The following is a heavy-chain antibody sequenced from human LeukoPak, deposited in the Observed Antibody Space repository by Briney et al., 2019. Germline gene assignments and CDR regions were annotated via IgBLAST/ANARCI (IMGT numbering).Heavy chain of an antibody. CDR1: GFTFGDYA. CDR3: PRWGVRCPDY. Sequence: GGSLRLSCTASGFTFGDYAMSWARQAPGKGLEWVGFIRSKTYGGTTEYAASVKGRFTISRDDSKSITYLQMNSLKNEDTAVYYCPRWGVRCPDYWGQGTLVTVSS. V-gene: IGHV3-49*04. D-gene: IGHD4-17*01. CDR2: IRSKTYGGTT. J-gene: IGHJ4*02.